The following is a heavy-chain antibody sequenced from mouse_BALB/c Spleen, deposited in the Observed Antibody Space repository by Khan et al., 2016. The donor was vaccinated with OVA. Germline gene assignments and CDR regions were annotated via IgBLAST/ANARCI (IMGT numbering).Heavy chain of an antibody. CDR1: GYTFINYW. Sequence: QVQLKESGAELAKPWASVTMSCKASGYTFINYWILWVKQRPGQGLEWIGYINPSTGYTEYKQNFKDMAILTADKSSSTAYMQLSSLTSEDSEVYYCARSGLRWDFDYWGQGTTLTVSS. J-gene: IGHJ2*01. CDR3: ARSGLRWDFDY. D-gene: IGHD1-1*01. CDR2: INPSTGYT. V-gene: IGHV1-7*01.